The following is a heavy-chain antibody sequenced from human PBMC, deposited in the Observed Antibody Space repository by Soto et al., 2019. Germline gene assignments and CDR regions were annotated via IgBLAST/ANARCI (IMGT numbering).Heavy chain of an antibody. J-gene: IGHJ4*02. CDR1: GYSFTNYW. CDR2: IYPGDSDT. Sequence: GESLKISCKGSGYSFTNYWIAWVRQMPGKGLEWMRIIYPGDSDTRYSPSFQGQVTISADKSNSTAYLQWSSLKASDSAMYYCARPGSLPFDYWGQGTLVTVSS. V-gene: IGHV5-51*01. CDR3: ARPGSLPFDY. D-gene: IGHD3-10*01.